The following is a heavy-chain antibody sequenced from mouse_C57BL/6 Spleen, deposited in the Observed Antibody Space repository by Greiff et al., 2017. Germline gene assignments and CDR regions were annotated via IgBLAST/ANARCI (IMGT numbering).Heavy chain of an antibody. D-gene: IGHD4-1*01. CDR2: IWSGGST. Sequence: QVQLKESGPGLVQPSQSLSITCTVSGFSLTSYGVHWVRQSPGKGLEWLGVIWSGGSTDYNAAFISRLSISKDNSKSQVFFKMNSLQADDTAIYYCARFLTGGFYWYFDVWGTGTTLTVSS. J-gene: IGHJ1*03. V-gene: IGHV2-2*01. CDR3: ARFLTGGFYWYFDV. CDR1: GFSLTSYG.